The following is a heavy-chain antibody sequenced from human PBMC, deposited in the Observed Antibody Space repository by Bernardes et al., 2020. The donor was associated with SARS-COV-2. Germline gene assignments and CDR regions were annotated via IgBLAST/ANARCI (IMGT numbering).Heavy chain of an antibody. Sequence: ASVKVSCKASGYTYTNYGIAWARQAPGHGLEWLGWISGYNGNTNYARHLKDRISMTTDLSTNTAFMELRRLRSDDTAVYYCARVEVFCSGGTCFSLFYFDPWSQVTLVSVSS. CDR2: ISGYNGNT. D-gene: IGHD2-15*01. J-gene: IGHJ4*02. V-gene: IGHV1-18*04. CDR3: ARVEVFCSGGTCFSLFYFDP. CDR1: GYTYTNYG.